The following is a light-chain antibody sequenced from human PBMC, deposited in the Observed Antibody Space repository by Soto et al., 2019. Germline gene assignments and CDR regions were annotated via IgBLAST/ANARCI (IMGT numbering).Light chain of an antibody. J-gene: IGLJ1*01. V-gene: IGLV1-44*01. CDR2: SNN. CDR1: SSNIGSNT. CDR3: AAWDDSLNGPRYV. Sequence: QSVLTQPASASGTPGQRVTISCSGSSSNIGSNTVNWYQQLPGTAPKLLIYSNNQRPSGVPDRFSGSKSGTSASLAISGLQSEDEADYYCAAWDDSLNGPRYVFGTGTQVTVL.